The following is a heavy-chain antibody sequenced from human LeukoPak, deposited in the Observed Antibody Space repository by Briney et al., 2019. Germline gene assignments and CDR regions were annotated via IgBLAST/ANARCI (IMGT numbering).Heavy chain of an antibody. CDR3: ARGSHWNYGGYYLDY. CDR2: ISWDGSIT. J-gene: IGHJ4*02. Sequence: GGSLRLSCAASGFTFDDYAMYWVRQGPGKGLEGVALISWDGSITYYSDSVKGRFTISRDNSNNSLYLQINSLRDEDTAMYYCARGSHWNYGGYYLDYWGQGTLVTVSS. D-gene: IGHD1-7*01. CDR1: GFTFDDYA. V-gene: IGHV3-43D*03.